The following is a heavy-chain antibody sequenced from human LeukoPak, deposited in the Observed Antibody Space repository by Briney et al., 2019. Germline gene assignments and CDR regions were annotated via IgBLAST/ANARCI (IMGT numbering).Heavy chain of an antibody. CDR2: INSDGSST. CDR1: GFTFSSYW. CDR3: ATDWRYFDWSNAFDI. J-gene: IGHJ3*02. Sequence: PGGSLRLSCAASGFTFSSYWMHWVRQAPGKGLVWVSRINSDGSSTNYADPVKGRLTISRDNAKNSLYLQMNSLRAEDTAVYYCATDWRYFDWSNAFDIWGQGTMVTVSS. D-gene: IGHD3-9*01. V-gene: IGHV3-74*01.